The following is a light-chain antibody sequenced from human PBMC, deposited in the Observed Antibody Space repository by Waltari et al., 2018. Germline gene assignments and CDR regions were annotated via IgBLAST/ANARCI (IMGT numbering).Light chain of an antibody. Sequence: QSALTQLPPASGSPGQSVTTPCPGTSSDVGGYNYVSWYQQHPGKAPKLMSFGVSKRPSGVPDRFSGSKSGNTASLTVSGLQADDEAHYYCSSYAGSNNWVFGGGTKLTVL. V-gene: IGLV2-8*01. J-gene: IGLJ3*02. CDR3: SSYAGSNNWV. CDR2: GVS. CDR1: SSDVGGYNY.